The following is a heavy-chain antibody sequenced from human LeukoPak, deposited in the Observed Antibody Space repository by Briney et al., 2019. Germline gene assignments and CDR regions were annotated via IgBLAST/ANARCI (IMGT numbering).Heavy chain of an antibody. D-gene: IGHD3-22*01. V-gene: IGHV1-58*01. CDR2: IVVGSGNT. CDR1: GFIFSRSA. J-gene: IGHJ3*02. Sequence: SVKVSCKASGFIFSRSAVQWVRQARGQRLEWIGWIVVGSGNTNYAQKFPERVTMTRDMSTGTAYMELSSLRSEDTAVYYCAAGNYYDSSGYYPYAFDIWGQGTMVTVSS. CDR3: AAGNYYDSSGYYPYAFDI.